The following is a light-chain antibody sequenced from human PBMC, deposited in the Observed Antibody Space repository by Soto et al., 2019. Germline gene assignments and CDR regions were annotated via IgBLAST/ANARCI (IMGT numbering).Light chain of an antibody. CDR1: QSVRSN. CDR3: QQYNNWPYT. J-gene: IGKJ2*01. CDR2: GAS. Sequence: EIVMTQSPATLSVSPGERATLSCRASQSVRSNLAWYQQKPGQAPRLLIDGASTRATGITARFSGSGSGTEFTLTISSLQSEDFEVYYCQQYNNWPYTFGQGTKLEIK. V-gene: IGKV3-15*01.